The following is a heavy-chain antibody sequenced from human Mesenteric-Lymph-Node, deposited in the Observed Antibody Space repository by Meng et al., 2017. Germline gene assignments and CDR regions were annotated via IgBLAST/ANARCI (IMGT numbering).Heavy chain of an antibody. V-gene: IGHV1-69*16. D-gene: IGHD2/OR15-2a*01. CDR2: LIPVLNKA. CDR1: GGSFSTYT. Sequence: QVQLVQSGAEVKKPGSSVKVACKTSGGSFSTYTFSWVRQAPGQGLEWMGGLIPVLNKAKSAPRXXDRVTFTTDETTTTAYMELSSLTFEDTAVYXCARGRGNQPLFDFWGQGTLVTVSS. J-gene: IGHJ4*02. CDR3: ARGRGNQPLFDF.